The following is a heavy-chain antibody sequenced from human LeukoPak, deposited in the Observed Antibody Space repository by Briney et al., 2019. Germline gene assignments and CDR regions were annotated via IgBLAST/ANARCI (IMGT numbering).Heavy chain of an antibody. J-gene: IGHJ4*02. Sequence: ASVKVSCKASGYTFTNYYMHWVRQAPGQGLEWMGIINPSGGSTSYAQKFQGRVTMTRDMSTSTVYMELSSLRSEDTAVYYCARKPSSGWYLDYWGQGTLVTVSS. CDR1: GYTFTNYY. V-gene: IGHV1-46*01. CDR3: ARKPSSGWYLDY. D-gene: IGHD6-19*01. CDR2: INPSGGST.